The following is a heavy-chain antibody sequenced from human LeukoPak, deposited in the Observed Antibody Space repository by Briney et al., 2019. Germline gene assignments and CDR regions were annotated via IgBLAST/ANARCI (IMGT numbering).Heavy chain of an antibody. Sequence: GESLKISCQASGYSFTSSWIGWARQMPGKGLEWMAIINPGDSDTRYSPSFQGQVTISADKSISTVYLQWGSLKASDTAMYYCARQEYCSGGSCYTWLDPWGQGTLVTASS. J-gene: IGHJ5*02. D-gene: IGHD2-15*01. CDR1: GYSFTSSW. CDR2: INPGDSDT. CDR3: ARQEYCSGGSCYTWLDP. V-gene: IGHV5-51*01.